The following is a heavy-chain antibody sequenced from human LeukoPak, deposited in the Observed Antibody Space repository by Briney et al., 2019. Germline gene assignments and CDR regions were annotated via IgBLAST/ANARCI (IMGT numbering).Heavy chain of an antibody. CDR1: GFTFSNYA. CDR2: ISSNGIST. CDR3: ARGEGYYGSGSYYRSNWFDP. D-gene: IGHD3-10*01. Sequence: GGSLRLSCAASGFTFSNYAIHWVRQAPGKGLEFVSSISSNGISTYYGNSVKGRFTISRDNSKNTVYLQMGSLRAEDTAVYYCARGEGYYGSGSYYRSNWFDPWGQGTLVTVSS. J-gene: IGHJ5*02. V-gene: IGHV3-64*01.